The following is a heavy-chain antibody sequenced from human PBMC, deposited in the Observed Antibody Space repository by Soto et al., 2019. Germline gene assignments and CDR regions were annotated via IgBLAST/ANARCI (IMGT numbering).Heavy chain of an antibody. CDR1: GFTFCSYA. J-gene: IGHJ5*02. CDR3: AKDRTPVADYEGNWFDP. V-gene: IGHV3-23*01. Sequence: PGGSLRLSCAASGFTFCSYAMSWVRQAPGKGLEWVSAISGSGGSTYYADSVKGRFTISRDNSKSTLYLQMNSLRAEDTAVYYCAKDRTPVADYEGNWFDPWGQGTLVTVSS. CDR2: ISGSGGST. D-gene: IGHD4-17*01.